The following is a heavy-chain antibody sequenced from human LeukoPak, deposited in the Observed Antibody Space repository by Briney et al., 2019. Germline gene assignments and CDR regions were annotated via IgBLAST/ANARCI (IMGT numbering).Heavy chain of an antibody. Sequence: GGSLRLSCAASGFTFSSYDMHWVRQVPGKGLEWVAFIRYDGSSTYYADSVKGRFSIFRDNSKNTLHLQMNSLRGEDTAVYYCAANQYSSSFDYWGQGTLVTVSS. J-gene: IGHJ4*02. CDR1: GFTFSSYD. V-gene: IGHV3-30*02. CDR3: AANQYSSSFDY. CDR2: IRYDGSST. D-gene: IGHD6-6*01.